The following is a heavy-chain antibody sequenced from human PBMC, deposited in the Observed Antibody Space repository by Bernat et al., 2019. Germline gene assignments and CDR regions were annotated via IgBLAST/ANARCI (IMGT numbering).Heavy chain of an antibody. Sequence: EVQLVESGGGLVQPGRSLRLSCTASGFTFGDYAMSWVRQAPGKGLEWVGFIRSKAYGGTTEYAASVKGRFTISRDHSKSIAYLQMNSLRTEDTAVYYCTREDLYDFWSGYYYYFDYWGQGTLVTVSS. CDR2: IRSKAYGGTT. J-gene: IGHJ4*02. V-gene: IGHV3-49*04. CDR1: GFTFGDYA. CDR3: TREDLYDFWSGYYYYFDY. D-gene: IGHD3-3*01.